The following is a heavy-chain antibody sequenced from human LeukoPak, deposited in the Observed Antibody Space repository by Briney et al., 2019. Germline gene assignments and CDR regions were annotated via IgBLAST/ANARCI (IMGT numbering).Heavy chain of an antibody. V-gene: IGHV1-2*02. CDR2: INPNSGGT. CDR1: GYTFTGYY. D-gene: IGHD3-10*01. CDR3: ARELLWFGEDFDY. Sequence: ASVKVSCKASGYTFTGYYMHWVRQAPGQGLEWMGWINPNSGGTNYAQKFQGRVTMTRDTSISTAYMELSRLRSDDTAVYYRARELLWFGEDFDYWGQGTLVTVSS. J-gene: IGHJ4*02.